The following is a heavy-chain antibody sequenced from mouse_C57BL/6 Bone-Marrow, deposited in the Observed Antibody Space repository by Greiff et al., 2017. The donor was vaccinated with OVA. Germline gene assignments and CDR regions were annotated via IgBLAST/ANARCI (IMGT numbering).Heavy chain of an antibody. CDR1: GYTFTSYW. CDR2: INPSSGYT. J-gene: IGHJ3*01. Sequence: QVQLKQSGAELAKPGASVKLSCKASGYTFTSYWMHWVKQRPGQGLEWIGYINPSSGYTKYNQKFKDKATLTADKSSSTAYMQLSSLTYEDSAVYYCAGARRGAWFAYWGQGTLVTVSA. CDR3: AGARRGAWFAY. V-gene: IGHV1-7*01.